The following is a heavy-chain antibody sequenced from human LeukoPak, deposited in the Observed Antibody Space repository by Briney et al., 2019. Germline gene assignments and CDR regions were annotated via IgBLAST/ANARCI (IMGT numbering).Heavy chain of an antibody. CDR2: IYYSGST. CDR3: ARLQYYYDSNGYYSLYYFDY. J-gene: IGHJ4*02. D-gene: IGHD3-22*01. V-gene: IGHV4-39*01. Sequence: SETLSLTCTVSGDSISSSSYYWGWIRQPPGKGLEWIGNIYYSGSTYYNPPLRSRLTISLDTSKNQFSLTLSSVTAADTAVYYCARLQYYYDSNGYYSLYYFDYWGQGTVVTVSS. CDR1: GDSISSSSYY.